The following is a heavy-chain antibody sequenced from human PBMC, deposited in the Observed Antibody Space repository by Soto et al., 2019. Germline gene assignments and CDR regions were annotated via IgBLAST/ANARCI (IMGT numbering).Heavy chain of an antibody. Sequence: QVQLQESGPGLVKPSQTLSLTCTVSGGSISSGGYYWSWIRQHPGKGLEWIGYIYYSGSTYYNPALKSRVTISVDTSKNQFSLKLSSVTAADTAVYYCARSGPLRGYSYGPGADYWGQGTLVTVSS. CDR2: IYYSGST. V-gene: IGHV4-31*03. CDR1: GGSISSGGYY. J-gene: IGHJ4*02. D-gene: IGHD5-18*01. CDR3: ARSGPLRGYSYGPGADY.